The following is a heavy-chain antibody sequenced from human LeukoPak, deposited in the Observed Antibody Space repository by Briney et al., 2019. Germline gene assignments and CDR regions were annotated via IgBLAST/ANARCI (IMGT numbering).Heavy chain of an antibody. CDR3: ARGKPQVWVRLGHWFDP. Sequence: NPSETLSLTCAVYGGSFSGYYWSWIRQPPGKGLEWIGEINHSGSTNYNPSLKSRVTISVDTSKNQFSLKLSSVTAADTAVYYCARGKPQVWVRLGHWFDPWAREPWSPSPQ. D-gene: IGHD1-26*01. V-gene: IGHV4-34*01. CDR1: GGSFSGYY. CDR2: INHSGST. J-gene: IGHJ5*02.